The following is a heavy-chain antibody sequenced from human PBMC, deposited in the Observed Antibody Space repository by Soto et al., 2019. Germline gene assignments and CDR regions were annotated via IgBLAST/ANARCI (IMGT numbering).Heavy chain of an antibody. J-gene: IGHJ5*02. V-gene: IGHV1-24*01. CDR3: ATLSNDFWSGPNNWCDP. D-gene: IGHD3-3*01. CDR2: FDPEDGET. Sequence: SVKVSCKVSGYTLTEVSMHWVREAPVKGLEWMGGFDPEDGETIYAQKFQGRVTMTEDTSTDTAYMELSRLRSEDTAVYYCATLSNDFWSGPNNWCDPWGQGTLVTVSS. CDR1: GYTLTEVS.